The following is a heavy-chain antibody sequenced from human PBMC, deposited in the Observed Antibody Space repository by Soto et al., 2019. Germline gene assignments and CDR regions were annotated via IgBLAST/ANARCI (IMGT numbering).Heavy chain of an antibody. J-gene: IGHJ4*02. CDR1: GGSISSGGYY. CDR3: EKSPRVSCYSWDGRGCWTYFDY. CDR2: IYYSGST. Sequence: QVQLQESGPGLVKPSQTLSLTCTVSGGSISSGGYYWSWIRQHPGKGLEWIGYIYYSGSTYYNPSLKSLLTISIDTSKNQFSLKLSSVTAADTAVYYCEKSPRVSCYSWDGRGCWTYFDYWGQGTLVTVSS. V-gene: IGHV4-31*01. D-gene: IGHD2-15*01.